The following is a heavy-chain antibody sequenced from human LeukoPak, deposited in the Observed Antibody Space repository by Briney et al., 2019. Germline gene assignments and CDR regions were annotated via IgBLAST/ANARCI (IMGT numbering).Heavy chain of an antibody. D-gene: IGHD3-22*01. Sequence: SETLSLTCTVSGGSSNNYYWSCIRQSAGKGLEWIWRIYTSGSTNYNPSLKSRVSMSVDTSKNQFSLRLRSVTAADTAVYYCARESGYYYDTSGYTFDYWGQGILVTVSS. V-gene: IGHV4-4*07. CDR1: GGSSNNYY. CDR2: IYTSGST. CDR3: ARESGYYYDTSGYTFDY. J-gene: IGHJ4*02.